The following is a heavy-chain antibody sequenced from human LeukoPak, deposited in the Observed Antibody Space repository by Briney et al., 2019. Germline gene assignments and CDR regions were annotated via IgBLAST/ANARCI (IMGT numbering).Heavy chain of an antibody. Sequence: GESLKISCKGSGYIFTSYWIAWVRQMPGKGLEWMGIIYPGDSDTKYSPSFQGQVTISADKSISTAYLKWSSLKASDTAMYYCARQSYYDTSGYYPFDYWGQGTLVTVSS. CDR3: ARQSYYDTSGYYPFDY. J-gene: IGHJ4*02. D-gene: IGHD3-22*01. CDR1: GYIFTSYW. V-gene: IGHV5-51*01. CDR2: IYPGDSDT.